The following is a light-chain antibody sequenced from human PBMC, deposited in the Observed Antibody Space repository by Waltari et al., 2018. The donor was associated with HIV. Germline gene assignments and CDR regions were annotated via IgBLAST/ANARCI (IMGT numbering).Light chain of an antibody. CDR3: STYRSSITLL. Sequence: QSALTQPPSVSGSPGQSVTINCIGTSSDIGSFDHVSWFQQPPGSAPNLLFFGVSYLPSGVPDLFSGSKSRNTASLTMSGLQAEDEADYYCSTYRSSITLLFVGVPKLTVL. CDR2: GVS. V-gene: IGLV2-18*02. CDR1: SSDIGSFDH. J-gene: IGLJ3*02.